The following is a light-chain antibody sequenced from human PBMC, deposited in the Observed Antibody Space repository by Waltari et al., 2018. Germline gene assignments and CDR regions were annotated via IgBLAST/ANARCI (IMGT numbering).Light chain of an antibody. CDR2: DTS. CDR1: QSVSSTY. Sequence: EIVLTQSPATLSLSPGDRATLSCGASQSVSSTYLAWYQHKPGLAPRLLIYDTSRRATGIPDRFSGSGSGTDFTLTISRLEPEDFAVYYCQQYGESPPLTFGGGTKVEIK. V-gene: IGKV3D-20*01. J-gene: IGKJ4*01. CDR3: QQYGESPPLT.